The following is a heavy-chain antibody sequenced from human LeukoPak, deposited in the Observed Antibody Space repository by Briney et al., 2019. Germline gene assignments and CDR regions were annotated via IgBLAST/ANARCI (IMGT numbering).Heavy chain of an antibody. CDR3: ARDYDSSGYFGY. D-gene: IGHD3-22*01. CDR2: IWYDGSNK. CDR1: GSTFSSYG. J-gene: IGHJ4*02. V-gene: IGHV3-33*01. Sequence: PGGSLRLSCAASGSTFSSYGMHWVRQAPGKGLEWVAVIWYDGSNKYYADSVKGRFTISRDNSKNTLYLQMNSLRAEDTAVYYCARDYDSSGYFGYWGQGTLVTVSS.